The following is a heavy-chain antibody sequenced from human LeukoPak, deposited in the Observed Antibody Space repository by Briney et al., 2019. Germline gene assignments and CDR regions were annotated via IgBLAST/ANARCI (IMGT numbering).Heavy chain of an antibody. CDR2: ISHSSSTI. J-gene: IGHJ4*02. D-gene: IGHD6-6*01. CDR1: GFTFSSYS. Sequence: GGSLRLSCAASGFTFSSYSMNWVRQAPGKGLEWVSYISHSSSTIYYADSVKGRFTISRDNAKKSLYLQMNSLRAEDSAVYYCARSNVQHWSTYSFDYWGQGTLVTVSS. CDR3: ARSNVQHWSTYSFDY. V-gene: IGHV3-48*01.